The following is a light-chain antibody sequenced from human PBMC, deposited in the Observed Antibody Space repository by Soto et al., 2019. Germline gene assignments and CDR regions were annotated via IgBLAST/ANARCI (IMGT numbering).Light chain of an antibody. CDR3: HQYNSWPPGT. V-gene: IGKV3-15*01. J-gene: IGKJ2*01. CDR1: QSISSS. Sequence: EIVLTQSPAILSVSPGERATLSCRASQSISSSLAWYQQKPGQAPRLLISDASTRATGIPARFSGGGSGTEFTLTISSLQSEDFALYYCHQYNSWPPGTFGQGTKVDI. CDR2: DAS.